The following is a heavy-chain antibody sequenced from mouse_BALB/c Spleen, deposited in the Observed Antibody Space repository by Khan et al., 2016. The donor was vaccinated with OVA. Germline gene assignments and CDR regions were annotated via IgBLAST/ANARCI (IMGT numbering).Heavy chain of an antibody. Sequence: QIQLVQSGPELKKPGETVKISCKASGYTFTNYGMNWVKQAPGKGLKWMGWINTYTGEPTYTDDFKGRFAFSLDTSASTAYLQINNLKNEDMATYFCARGDSYWYFDVWGAGTTVTVSS. D-gene: IGHD3-3*01. CDR3: ARGDSYWYFDV. CDR2: INTYTGEP. J-gene: IGHJ1*01. CDR1: GYTFTNYG. V-gene: IGHV9-1*02.